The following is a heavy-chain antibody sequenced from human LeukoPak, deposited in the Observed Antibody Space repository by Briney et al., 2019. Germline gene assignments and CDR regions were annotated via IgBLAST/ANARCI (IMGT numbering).Heavy chain of an antibody. CDR2: ISWDSGST. Sequence: GRSLRLSCAASGFTFDDYAMHWVRQAPGKGLEWVSGISWDSGSTGYADSVKGRFTISRDNAKNSLYLQMNSLRAEDMALYYCAKALGLNDSSGYYYVGYFQHWGQGTLVTVSS. D-gene: IGHD3-22*01. CDR3: AKALGLNDSSGYYYVGYFQH. J-gene: IGHJ1*01. CDR1: GFTFDDYA. V-gene: IGHV3-9*03.